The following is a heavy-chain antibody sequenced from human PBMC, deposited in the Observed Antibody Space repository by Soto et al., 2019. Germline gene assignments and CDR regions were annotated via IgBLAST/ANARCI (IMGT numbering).Heavy chain of an antibody. D-gene: IGHD3-9*01. V-gene: IGHV1-18*04. J-gene: IGHJ5*02. CDR3: ARDLLSQRYFDWFIREFDP. CDR1: GYTFTNYG. Sequence: QAQLVQSGAEVKNPGASVKVSCQASGYTFTNYGISWVRQAPGQELEWMGWVNTDNGNTNYAQRFQGRVTLTRDKSATTVYMEMRGLRSDDTAVYYCARDLLSQRYFDWFIREFDPWGQGTLVTVSS. CDR2: VNTDNGNT.